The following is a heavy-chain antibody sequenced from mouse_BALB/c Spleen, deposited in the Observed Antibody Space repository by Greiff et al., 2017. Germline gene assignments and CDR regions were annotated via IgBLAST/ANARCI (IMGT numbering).Heavy chain of an antibody. CDR3: ARGELTGTYFDV. D-gene: IGHD4-1*01. Sequence: QVQLQQPGAELVKPGASVKLSCKASGYTFTSYWMHWVKQRPGQGLEWIGEIDPSDSYTNYNQKFKGKATLTVDKSSSTAYMQLSSLTSEDSAVYYCARGELTGTYFDVWGAGTTVTFSS. CDR1: GYTFTSYW. J-gene: IGHJ1*01. V-gene: IGHV1-69*02. CDR2: IDPSDSYT.